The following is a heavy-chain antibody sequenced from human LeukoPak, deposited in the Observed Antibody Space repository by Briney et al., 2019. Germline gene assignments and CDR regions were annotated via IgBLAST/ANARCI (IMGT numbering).Heavy chain of an antibody. CDR1: GGSISSSSYY. CDR2: IYYSGST. J-gene: IGHJ4*02. V-gene: IGHV4-61*05. Sequence: PSETLSLTCTVSGGSISSSSYYWGWIRQPPGKGLEWIGYIYYSGSTYYNPSLKSRVTISVDPSKNQFSLKLTSVTAADTAVYYCARKGPSPGFHFDYWGQGTLVTVSS. CDR3: ARKGPSPGFHFDY.